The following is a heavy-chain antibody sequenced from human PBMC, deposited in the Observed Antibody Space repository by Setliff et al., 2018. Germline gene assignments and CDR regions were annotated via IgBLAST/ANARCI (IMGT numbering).Heavy chain of an antibody. D-gene: IGHD4-4*01. CDR3: ARVSTVTTWPYYYYMDV. J-gene: IGHJ6*03. V-gene: IGHV4-4*07. CDR2: TYTSGST. Sequence: SETLSLTCTVSGGSISSYYWSWIRQPAGKGLEWIGRTYTSGSTNYNPSLKSRVTMSVDTSKNQFSLKLSSVTAADAAVYYCARVSTVTTWPYYYYMDVWGKGTTVTVSS. CDR1: GGSISSYY.